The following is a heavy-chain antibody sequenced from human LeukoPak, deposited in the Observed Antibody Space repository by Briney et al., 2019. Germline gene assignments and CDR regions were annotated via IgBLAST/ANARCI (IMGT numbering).Heavy chain of an antibody. Sequence: GGSLRLSCATSGLTFSKSWMSWVRQAPGKGLEWVANIKPDGSEKYYVDSVKGRFTISKDNAKNSLYVQMNSLRAEDTAVYYCVRASMGSDPDYWGQGTLVTVSS. J-gene: IGHJ4*02. CDR1: GLTFSKSW. CDR3: VRASMGSDPDY. V-gene: IGHV3-7*04. CDR2: IKPDGSEK. D-gene: IGHD1-26*01.